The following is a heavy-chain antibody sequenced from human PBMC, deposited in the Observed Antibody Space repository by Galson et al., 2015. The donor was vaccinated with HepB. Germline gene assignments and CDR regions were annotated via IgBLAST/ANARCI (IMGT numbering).Heavy chain of an antibody. V-gene: IGHV3-64D*06. J-gene: IGHJ4*02. D-gene: IGHD5-12*01. Sequence: SLRLSCAASGLSFSDDGMHWVRQAPGKGLEYVSTITKNGDNTYYADSLKGRFTISRDNSKNTLYLQMSGLRVEDTALYYCVKDGTATMTHLDYWGQGTLVTVSS. CDR3: VKDGTATMTHLDY. CDR1: GLSFSDDG. CDR2: ITKNGDNT.